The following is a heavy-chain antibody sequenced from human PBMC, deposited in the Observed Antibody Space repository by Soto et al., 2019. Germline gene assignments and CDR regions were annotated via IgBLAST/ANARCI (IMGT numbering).Heavy chain of an antibody. CDR2: ITGSGDRT. Sequence: EVHLLESGGGLVDPEGSLRLSCAASGFTLSSYVMNWVRQAPGKGLEWVSAITGSGDRTYYADSVKGRFTISRDNSKNMVYLQMNSLRADDTAVYYCAKIGVADSTNQYFPHWGQGTLVTVSS. CDR1: GFTLSSYV. J-gene: IGHJ1*01. V-gene: IGHV3-23*01. D-gene: IGHD2-2*01. CDR3: AKIGVADSTNQYFPH.